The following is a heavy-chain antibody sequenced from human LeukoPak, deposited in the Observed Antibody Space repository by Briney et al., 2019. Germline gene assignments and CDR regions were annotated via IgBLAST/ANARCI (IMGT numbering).Heavy chain of an antibody. V-gene: IGHV4-34*01. CDR2: INLRGST. Sequence: SETLSLTCALFGGSFSDYYWSWIRQPPGKGLEWIGEINLRGSTNYNSSLKSRVTISVDTSKNQFSLKLTSVTAADTAIFYCARGLGQLDSWGQGTLVTVSS. CDR1: GGSFSDYY. CDR3: ARGLGQLDS. D-gene: IGHD2-2*01. J-gene: IGHJ4*02.